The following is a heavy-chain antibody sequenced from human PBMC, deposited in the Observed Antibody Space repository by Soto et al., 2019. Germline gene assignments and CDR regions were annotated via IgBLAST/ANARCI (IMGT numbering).Heavy chain of an antibody. CDR2: ISSSSSYI. Sequence: EVQLVESGGGLVKPGGSLRLSCAASGFTFSSYSMNWVRQAPGKGLEWVSSISSSSSYIYYADSVKGRFTISRDNAKNSLYLQMNSLRAEDTAVYYCARDPNGDYNYYYYMDVWGKGTTVTVSS. J-gene: IGHJ6*03. D-gene: IGHD4-17*01. V-gene: IGHV3-21*01. CDR3: ARDPNGDYNYYYYMDV. CDR1: GFTFSSYS.